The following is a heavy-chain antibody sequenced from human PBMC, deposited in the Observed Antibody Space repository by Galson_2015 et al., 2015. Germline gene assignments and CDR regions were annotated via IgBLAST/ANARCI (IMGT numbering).Heavy chain of an antibody. D-gene: IGHD3-10*01. Sequence: SLRLSCAASGFTFSNSAMTWLRQAPGKGLEWVSAISGSGGGTYYAGSVKGRFTISRDNSKNTLYLQMSSLRAEDTAVYYCANSGSGSGLYYYYMDVWGKGTTVTVSS. CDR2: ISGSGGGT. V-gene: IGHV3-23*01. CDR1: GFTFSNSA. CDR3: ANSGSGSGLYYYYMDV. J-gene: IGHJ6*03.